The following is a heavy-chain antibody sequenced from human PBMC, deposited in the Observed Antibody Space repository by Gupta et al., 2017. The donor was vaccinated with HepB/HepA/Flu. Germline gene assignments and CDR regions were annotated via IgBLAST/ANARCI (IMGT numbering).Heavy chain of an antibody. Sequence: EVQLVESGGGLVKPGGSLRLSCAASGLTFSSYSMKWVRQAPGKGLEWVSSISSSSSYIYYADSVKGRFTISRDNAKNSLYLQMNSLRAEDTAVYYCAREQVSCSSTSCYTPDAFDIWGQGTMVTVSS. CDR2: ISSSSSYI. CDR1: GLTFSSYS. CDR3: AREQVSCSSTSCYTPDAFDI. J-gene: IGHJ3*02. V-gene: IGHV3-21*01. D-gene: IGHD2-2*02.